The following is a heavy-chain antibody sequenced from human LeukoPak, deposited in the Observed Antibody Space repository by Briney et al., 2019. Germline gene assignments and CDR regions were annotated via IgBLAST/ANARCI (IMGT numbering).Heavy chain of an antibody. Sequence: GGSLRLSCTASGFTFSTYGMHWVRQAPGKGLEWVTLISYDGSTKYYSDSVKGRFTISRDNSKNTLYLQMNSLRAEDTAVYYCAKDSDRRVSYWGQGTLVTVSS. CDR3: AKDSDRRVSY. CDR2: ISYDGSTK. CDR1: GFTFSTYG. D-gene: IGHD2-21*01. J-gene: IGHJ4*02. V-gene: IGHV3-30*18.